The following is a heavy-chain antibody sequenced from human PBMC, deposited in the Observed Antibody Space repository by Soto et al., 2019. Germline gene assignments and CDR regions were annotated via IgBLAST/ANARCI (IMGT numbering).Heavy chain of an antibody. D-gene: IGHD2-15*01. CDR1: GYTFTSYG. Sequence: ASVKGSCKASGYTFTSYGISWVRQAPGQGLEWMGWISAYNGNTNYAQKLQGRVTMTTDTSTSTAYMELRSLRSDDTAVYYCARGLHCSGGSCYDSGNWFDPWGQGTLVTVSS. CDR3: ARGLHCSGGSCYDSGNWFDP. CDR2: ISAYNGNT. J-gene: IGHJ5*02. V-gene: IGHV1-18*04.